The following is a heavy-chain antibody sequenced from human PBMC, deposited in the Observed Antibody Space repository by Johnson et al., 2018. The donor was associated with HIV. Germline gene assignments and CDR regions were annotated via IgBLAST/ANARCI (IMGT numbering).Heavy chain of an antibody. J-gene: IGHJ3*02. V-gene: IGHV3-30*04. D-gene: IGHD3-3*01. Sequence: VQLVESGGGLVQPGGSLRLSCAAAGFSFSAYAMHWVRQAPGKGLEWVAVISYDGSNKDYADSVKGRFTISRDNSKNTLYLQMNSLRAEDTAVYYCANDFWSGSGIWGQGTMVTVSS. CDR1: GFSFSAYA. CDR2: ISYDGSNK. CDR3: ANDFWSGSGI.